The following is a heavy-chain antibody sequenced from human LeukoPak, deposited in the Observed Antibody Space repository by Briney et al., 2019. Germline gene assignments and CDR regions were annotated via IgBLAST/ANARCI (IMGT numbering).Heavy chain of an antibody. V-gene: IGHV4-39*01. CDR1: XXSXXSXTYY. CDR3: VLDYGDYAFDY. Sequence: TCTVXXXSXXSXTYYWGWHRQSPGTGGEWIGNIYYSGNTYYNPSGKSRVTISVDTSKNQFSLKLSSVTAADTAVYYCVLDYGDYAFDYWGQGTLVTVSS. D-gene: IGHD4-17*01. CDR2: IYYSGNT. J-gene: IGHJ4*02.